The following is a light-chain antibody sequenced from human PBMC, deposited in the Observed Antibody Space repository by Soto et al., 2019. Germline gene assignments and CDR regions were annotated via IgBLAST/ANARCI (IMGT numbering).Light chain of an antibody. CDR3: QQRSNWPPIT. CDR1: QSVSSY. Sequence: EIVLTQSPVTLSLSPGERATLSCRASQSVSSYLAWYQQKPGQAPRLLIYDASNRATGIPARFSGSGSGTDFTLTIDNLEPEDFAVYYGQQRSNWPPITFGQGTRLEIK. CDR2: DAS. V-gene: IGKV3-11*01. J-gene: IGKJ5*01.